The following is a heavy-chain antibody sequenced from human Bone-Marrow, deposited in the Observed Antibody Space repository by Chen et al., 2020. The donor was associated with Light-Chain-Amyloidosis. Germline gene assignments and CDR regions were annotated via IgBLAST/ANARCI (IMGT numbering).Heavy chain of an antibody. CDR2: MSYSGST. Sequence: QLQLQESGPGLVRPSETLSLTCTVSGGSISINSYYWGWIRQPPGKGLEWIGSMSYSGSTYYSPSLKSRVTISVCTPKNQFSLRLNSVTAADTALYYCARMFGFCSGGSCYSAYFDYWGQGALVTVSS. CDR3: ARMFGFCSGGSCYSAYFDY. J-gene: IGHJ4*02. D-gene: IGHD2-15*01. CDR1: GGSISINSYY. V-gene: IGHV4-39*01.